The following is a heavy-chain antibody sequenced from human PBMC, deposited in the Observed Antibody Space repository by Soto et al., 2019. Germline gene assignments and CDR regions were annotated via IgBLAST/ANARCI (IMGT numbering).Heavy chain of an antibody. D-gene: IGHD6-6*01. V-gene: IGHV3-74*01. Sequence: GGSLRLSCAASGFTFSSYWMHWVRQAPGKGLVWVSRINSDGSSTSYADSVKGRFTISRDNAKNTLYLQMNSLRAEDAAVYYCARDSSSSSSIDYYYGMDVWGQGTTVTVSS. CDR1: GFTFSSYW. CDR2: INSDGSST. J-gene: IGHJ6*02. CDR3: ARDSSSSSSIDYYYGMDV.